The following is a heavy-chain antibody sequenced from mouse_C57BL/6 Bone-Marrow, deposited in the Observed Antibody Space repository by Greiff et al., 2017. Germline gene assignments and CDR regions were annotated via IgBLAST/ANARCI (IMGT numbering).Heavy chain of an antibody. J-gene: IGHJ3*01. V-gene: IGHV1-76*01. CDR2: IYPGSGNT. CDR3: ARSGWLPWFAY. CDR1: GYTFTDSY. D-gene: IGHD2-3*01. Sequence: VQLQQSGAELVRPGASVKLSCKASGYTFTDSYINWVKQRPGQGLEWIARIYPGSGNTYYNEKFKGKATLTAEKSSSTAYMQLSSLTSEDSAFYFCARSGWLPWFAYWGQGTLVTVSA.